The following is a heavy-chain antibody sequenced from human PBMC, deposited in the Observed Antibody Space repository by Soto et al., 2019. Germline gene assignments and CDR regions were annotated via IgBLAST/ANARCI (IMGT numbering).Heavy chain of an antibody. V-gene: IGHV4-34*01. CDR1: GGSFSGYY. J-gene: IGHJ3*02. CDR3: ARGRPAYDAFDI. CDR2: INHSGST. Sequence: SETLSLTCAVYGGSFSGYYWSWIRQPPGKGLEWIGEINHSGSTNYNPSLKSRVTKTVDTSKNQFSLKLSSVTAADTAVYYCARGRPAYDAFDIWGQGTMVTVSS. D-gene: IGHD2-2*01.